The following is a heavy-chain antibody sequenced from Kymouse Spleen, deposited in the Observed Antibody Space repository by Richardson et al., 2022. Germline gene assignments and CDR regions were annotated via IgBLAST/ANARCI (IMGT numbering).Heavy chain of an antibody. V-gene: IGHV3-73*02. D-gene: IGHD5-18,IGHD5-18*01. J-gene: IGHJ5*02. CDR1: GFTFSGSA. Sequence: EVQLVESGGGLVQPGGSLKLSCAASGFTFSGSAMHWVRQASGKGLEWVGRIRSKANSYATAYAASVKGRFTISRDDSKNTAYLQMNSLKTEDTAVYYCTRQRGYSYGYDWFDPWGQGTLVTVSS. CDR3: TRQRGYSYGYDWFDP. CDR2: IRSKANSYAT.